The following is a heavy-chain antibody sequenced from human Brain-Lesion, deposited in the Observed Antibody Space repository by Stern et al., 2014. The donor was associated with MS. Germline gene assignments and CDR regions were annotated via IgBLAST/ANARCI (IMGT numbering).Heavy chain of an antibody. Sequence: QLVQSGAEVKKPGASVKVSCKTSGYIFTGYSIHWVRQAPGQWLEWLSWIKPNTGGTKYAQKFQGRVTMSRDTSISTAYVELSSLTSDDTAVYYCARDQRGITIFGVVTDYYYLGMDVWGQGTTVTVSS. V-gene: IGHV1-2*02. J-gene: IGHJ6*02. CDR2: IKPNTGGT. D-gene: IGHD3-3*01. CDR3: ARDQRGITIFGVVTDYYYLGMDV. CDR1: GYIFTGYS.